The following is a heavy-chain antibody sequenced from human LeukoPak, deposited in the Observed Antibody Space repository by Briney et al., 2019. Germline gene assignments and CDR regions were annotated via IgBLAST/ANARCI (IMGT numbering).Heavy chain of an antibody. CDR2: ISFDGTNK. CDR1: GFTFSSSG. D-gene: IGHD1-26*01. CDR3: AKDLVVSTTYFDY. V-gene: IGHV3-30*18. J-gene: IGHJ4*02. Sequence: GGSLRPSCAASGFTFSSSGMHWVRQAPGKGLEWVAVISFDGTNKHYVDSVKGRFTISRENSKNTLYLQMSSLTPEDTAVYYCAKDLVVSTTYFDYWGQGTPVTVSS.